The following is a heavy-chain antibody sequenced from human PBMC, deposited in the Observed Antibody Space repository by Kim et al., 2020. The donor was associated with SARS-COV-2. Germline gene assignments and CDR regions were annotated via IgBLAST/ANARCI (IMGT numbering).Heavy chain of an antibody. Sequence: YAQGFTGRFVFSLDTSVSTAYLQISSLKAEDTAVYYCARDGLIRGDAFDIWGQGTMVTVSS. V-gene: IGHV7-4-1*02. J-gene: IGHJ3*02. D-gene: IGHD2-8*01. CDR3: ARDGLIRGDAFDI.